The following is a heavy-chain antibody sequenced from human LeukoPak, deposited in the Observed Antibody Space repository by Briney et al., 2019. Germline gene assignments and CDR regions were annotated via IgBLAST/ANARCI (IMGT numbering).Heavy chain of an antibody. CDR2: IYYSGST. J-gene: IGHJ4*02. CDR3: ASAPYLYAYFDY. CDR1: GGSISSYY. Sequence: SETLSLTCTVSGGSISSYYWSWIRQPPGKGLEWIGYIYYSGSTNYNPSLKCRVTISVDTSKNQFSLKLSSVTAADTAVYYCASAPYLYAYFDYWGQGTLVTVSS. V-gene: IGHV4-59*01. D-gene: IGHD2-2*01.